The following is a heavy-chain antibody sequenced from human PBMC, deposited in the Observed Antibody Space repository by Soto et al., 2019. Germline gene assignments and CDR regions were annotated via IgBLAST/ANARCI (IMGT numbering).Heavy chain of an antibody. CDR3: AKRYCSGSSCFGMDV. D-gene: IGHD2-15*01. CDR1: GFTFSNYA. Sequence: EVQLLESGGDLVQPGGSLRLACVASGFTFSNYAMRWVRQAPGKGLEWVSGISGGGGSIYYTASVKGRFTISRDNSKNTLYLQMDSLRAEDTALYYGAKRYCSGSSCFGMDVWGQGTTVTVSS. J-gene: IGHJ6*02. CDR2: ISGGGGSI. V-gene: IGHV3-23*01.